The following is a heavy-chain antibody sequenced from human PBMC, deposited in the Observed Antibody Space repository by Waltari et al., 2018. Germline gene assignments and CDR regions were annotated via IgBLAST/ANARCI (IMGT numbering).Heavy chain of an antibody. CDR1: GYTFTTYG. CDR3: AKGSSGSFDS. CDR2: INTNVGHT. J-gene: IGHJ4*02. V-gene: IGHV1-18*01. D-gene: IGHD6-19*01. Sequence: QVRLVQSGAEVKKPGSSVKVYCKASGYTFTTYGITFLRQAPGEGLEWMGWINTNVGHTNFAQKCQGRVTMTRDTSTNTVYMEMRALRSDDTAVYYCAKGSSGSFDSWGQGTLVTVSS.